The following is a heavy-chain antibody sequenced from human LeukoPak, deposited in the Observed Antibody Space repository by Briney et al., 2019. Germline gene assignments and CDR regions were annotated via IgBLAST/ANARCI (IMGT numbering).Heavy chain of an antibody. CDR3: ARDLKRGYSSGRYSWGTGSSDDY. CDR1: GYTFTSYG. J-gene: IGHJ4*02. Sequence: ASVKVSCKASGYTFTSYGISWVRQAPGQGLEWMGWISAYNGNTNYAQKLQGRVTMTTDTSTSTAYMELRSLRSDDTAVYYCARDLKRGYSSGRYSWGTGSSDDYWGQGTLVTVSS. CDR2: ISAYNGNT. V-gene: IGHV1-18*01. D-gene: IGHD6-19*01.